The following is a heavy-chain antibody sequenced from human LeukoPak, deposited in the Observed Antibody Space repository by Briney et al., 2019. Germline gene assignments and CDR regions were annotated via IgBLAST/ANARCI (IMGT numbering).Heavy chain of an antibody. CDR3: ARVGTYYRSLDS. D-gene: IGHD3-10*01. CDR1: GGSINDAS. CDR2: IYHSGGT. Sequence: PSETLSLTCTVSGGSINDASWNWIRKPPGKGVGWIGYIYHSGGTNYNPSLKSRVTISLDTSKNQFSLKLSSVAAADTAVYYCARVGTYYRSLDSWGQGTLVTVSS. V-gene: IGHV4-59*01. J-gene: IGHJ4*02.